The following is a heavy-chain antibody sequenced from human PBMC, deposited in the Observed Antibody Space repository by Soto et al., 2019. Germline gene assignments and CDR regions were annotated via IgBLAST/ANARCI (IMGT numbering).Heavy chain of an antibody. Sequence: QVQLVQSGAEVKKPGASVKVSCKASGYTFTSYGISWVRQAPGQGLEWMGWISAYNGNTNYAQKLQGRVTMTTDTSTSTAYMELRSLRSDDTAVYYCARDLYYDILTGDPIFDYWGQGTLVTVSS. CDR1: GYTFTSYG. CDR3: ARDLYYDILTGDPIFDY. V-gene: IGHV1-18*01. CDR2: ISAYNGNT. J-gene: IGHJ4*02. D-gene: IGHD3-9*01.